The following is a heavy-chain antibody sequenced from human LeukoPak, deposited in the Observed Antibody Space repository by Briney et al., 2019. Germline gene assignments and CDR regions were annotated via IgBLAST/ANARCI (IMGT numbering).Heavy chain of an antibody. J-gene: IGHJ4*02. CDR1: GFTFDDYA. D-gene: IGHD5-12*01. CDR3: ARDKRYSGYDPFDD. CDR2: ISGDGGST. Sequence: GGSLRLSCAASGFTFDDYAMHWVRQAPGKGLEWVSLISGDGGSTYYADSVKGRFTISRDNSKNSLYLQMNSLRTEDTALYYCARDKRYSGYDPFDDWGQGTLVTVYS. V-gene: IGHV3-43*02.